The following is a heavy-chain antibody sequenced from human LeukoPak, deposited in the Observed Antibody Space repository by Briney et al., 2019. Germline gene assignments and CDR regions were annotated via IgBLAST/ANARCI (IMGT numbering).Heavy chain of an antibody. D-gene: IGHD4-17*01. CDR3: ARETVTTPALDY. V-gene: IGHV3-53*01. J-gene: IGHJ4*02. CDR1: GFTFSTYA. Sequence: GGSLRLSCAASGFTFSTYAMSWVRQAPGKGLEWVSVIYSGGSTYYADSVKGRFTISRDNSKNTLYLQMNSLRAEDTAVYYCARETVTTPALDYWGQGTLVTVSS. CDR2: IYSGGST.